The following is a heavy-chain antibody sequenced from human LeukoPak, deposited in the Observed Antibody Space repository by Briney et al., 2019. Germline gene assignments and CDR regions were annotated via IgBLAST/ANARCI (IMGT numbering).Heavy chain of an antibody. CDR2: ISAYNGNT. CDR1: GYTFTSYG. D-gene: IGHD6-19*01. CDR3: ARDEGPGYSSGWYWIY. Sequence: ALVKVSCKASGYTFTSYGISWVRQAPGQGLEWMGWISAYNGNTNYAQKLQGRVTITADKSTSTAYMELSSLRSEDTAVYYCARDEGPGYSSGWYWIYWGQGTLVTVSS. J-gene: IGHJ4*02. V-gene: IGHV1-18*01.